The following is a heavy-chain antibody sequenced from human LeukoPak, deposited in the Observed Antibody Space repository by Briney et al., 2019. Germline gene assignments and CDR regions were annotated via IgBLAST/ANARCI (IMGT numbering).Heavy chain of an antibody. Sequence: EASVKVSCKASGYTFTSYGISWVRQASGQGLEWMGWISAYNGNTNYAQKLQGRVTMTTDTSTSTAYMELRSLRSDDTAVYYCARVARSIAARLGYLDYWGQGTLVTVSS. V-gene: IGHV1-18*01. D-gene: IGHD6-6*01. CDR1: GYTFTSYG. J-gene: IGHJ4*02. CDR3: ARVARSIAARLGYLDY. CDR2: ISAYNGNT.